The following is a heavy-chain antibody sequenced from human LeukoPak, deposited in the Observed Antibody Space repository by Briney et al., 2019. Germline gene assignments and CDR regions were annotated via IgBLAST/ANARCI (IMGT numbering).Heavy chain of an antibody. CDR1: GYSISSGYY. CDR3: ARDGLWIQNAFDI. J-gene: IGHJ3*02. CDR2: IFYSGST. Sequence: TSETLSLTCTVSGYSISSGYYWGWIRQPPGKGLEWIGSIFYSGSTYHNSSLKSRVTISVDTSKNQFSLKLSSVTAADTAVYYCARDGLWIQNAFDIWGQGTMVTVSS. V-gene: IGHV4-38-2*02. D-gene: IGHD5-18*01.